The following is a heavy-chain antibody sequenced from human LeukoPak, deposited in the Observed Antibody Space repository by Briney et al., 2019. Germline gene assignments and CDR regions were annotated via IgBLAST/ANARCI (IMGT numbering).Heavy chain of an antibody. V-gene: IGHV3-23*01. D-gene: IGHD5-24*01. CDR2: ISGSDSST. Sequence: GGSLRLSCAASGFTFSSFAMSWVRQAPGKGLEWVSTISGSDSSTYYADSVKGRFTISRDNSKNTLYLQMNSLRADDTAVYYCAKSGYNRFDYWGQGTLVTVSS. J-gene: IGHJ4*02. CDR3: AKSGYNRFDY. CDR1: GFTFSSFA.